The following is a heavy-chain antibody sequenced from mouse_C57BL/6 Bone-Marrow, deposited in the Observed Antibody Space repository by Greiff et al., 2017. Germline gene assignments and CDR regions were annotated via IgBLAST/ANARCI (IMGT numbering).Heavy chain of an antibody. J-gene: IGHJ1*03. D-gene: IGHD1-1*01. V-gene: IGHV1-59*01. Sequence: VQLQQPGAELVRPGTSVKLSCKASGYTFTSYWMHWVKQRPGQGLEWIGVIDPSDSYTNYNQKFKGKATLTVDTSSSTAYMQLSSLTSEDSAVYYCARSPYGSSHWHFDVWGTGTTVTVSS. CDR1: GYTFTSYW. CDR2: IDPSDSYT. CDR3: ARSPYGSSHWHFDV.